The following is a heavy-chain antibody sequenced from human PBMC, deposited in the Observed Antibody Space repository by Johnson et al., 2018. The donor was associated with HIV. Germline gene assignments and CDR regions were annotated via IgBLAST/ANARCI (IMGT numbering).Heavy chain of an antibody. J-gene: IGHJ1*01. CDR3: GLLGLCWAM. CDR2: IKHDGSRI. CDR1: GFSLSDYY. D-gene: IGHD3-10*02. Sequence: VQLVESGGGLVKPGASLRLSCAASGFSLSDYYMSWIRQAPGKGLEWVANIKHDGSRIQYMDSVKGRFTISRDNTRHLLFLQMNTLRGDDTGHNVRGLLGLCWAMWG. V-gene: IGHV3-7*01.